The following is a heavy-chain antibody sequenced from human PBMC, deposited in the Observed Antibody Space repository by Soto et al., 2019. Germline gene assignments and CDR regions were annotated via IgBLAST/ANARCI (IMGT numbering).Heavy chain of an antibody. V-gene: IGHV1-18*01. D-gene: IGHD6-6*01. CDR1: GYTFTSYG. CDR3: ARKRAREDIFLYYYGMDV. Sequence: ASVKVSCKASGYTFTSYGISWVRQAPGQGLEWMGWISAYNGNTNYAQKLQGRVTMTTDTSASTAYMELRSLRSDDTAVYYCARKRAREDIFLYYYGMDVWGQGTTVTVPS. CDR2: ISAYNGNT. J-gene: IGHJ6*02.